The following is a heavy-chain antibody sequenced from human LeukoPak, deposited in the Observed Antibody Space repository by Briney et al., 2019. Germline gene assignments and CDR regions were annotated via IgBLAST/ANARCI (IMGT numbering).Heavy chain of an antibody. J-gene: IGHJ3*02. Sequence: ASVKVSCRASGYTFTGYYMHWVRQAPGQGLEWMGWINPNSGGTNYAQKFQGRVTMTRDTPISTAYMELSRLRSDDTAVYYCARVMALGMPAHAFDIWGQGTMVTVSS. V-gene: IGHV1-2*02. D-gene: IGHD2-2*01. CDR2: INPNSGGT. CDR1: GYTFTGYY. CDR3: ARVMALGMPAHAFDI.